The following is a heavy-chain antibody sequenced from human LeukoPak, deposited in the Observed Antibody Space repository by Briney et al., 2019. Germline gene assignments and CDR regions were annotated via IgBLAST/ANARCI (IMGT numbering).Heavy chain of an antibody. J-gene: IGHJ4*02. Sequence: GGSLRLSCVASGFTFSRYGMHWVRQAPGKGLEWVAVIWEDGTNIYYADSVKGRFTISRDNSKNTLYLQMNSLRVEDTALYYCARVGYNSGWYEYWGQGTLVTVSS. V-gene: IGHV3-33*01. CDR1: GFTFSRYG. CDR3: ARVGYNSGWYEY. CDR2: IWEDGTNI. D-gene: IGHD6-19*01.